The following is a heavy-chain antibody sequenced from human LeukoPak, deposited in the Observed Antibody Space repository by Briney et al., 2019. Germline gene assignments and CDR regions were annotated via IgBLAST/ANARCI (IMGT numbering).Heavy chain of an antibody. CDR1: GGSISSSSSY. V-gene: IGHV4-39*01. CDR2: IYYGGST. CDR3: ARLRSDAFDI. Sequence: SETLSLTCTVSGGSISSSSSYWGWIRQPPGKGLEWIGNIYYGGSTYYNPSLKSRVTISVDTSKNQFSLKLSSVTAADTAVYYCARLRSDAFDIWGQGTMVTVSS. J-gene: IGHJ3*02.